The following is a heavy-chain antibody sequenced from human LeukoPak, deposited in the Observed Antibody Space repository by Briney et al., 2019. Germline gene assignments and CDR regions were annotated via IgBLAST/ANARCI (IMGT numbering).Heavy chain of an antibody. CDR1: GFTFSNFW. CDR2: ISGSGDST. CDR3: AKTRPLDSSSWSHGDY. Sequence: GGSLRLSCTASGFTFSNFWMGWVRQAPGKGLEWVSAISGSGDSTYYGDSVKGRFTISRDNSKNTLYLQMNSLRAEDTAVFYCAKTRPLDSSSWSHGDYWGQGTLVTVSS. J-gene: IGHJ4*02. D-gene: IGHD6-13*01. V-gene: IGHV3-23*01.